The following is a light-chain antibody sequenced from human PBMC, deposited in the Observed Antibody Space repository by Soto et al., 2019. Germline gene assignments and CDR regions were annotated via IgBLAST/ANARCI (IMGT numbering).Light chain of an antibody. V-gene: IGKV3-11*01. CDR1: QSVSSY. J-gene: IGKJ5*01. CDR2: DAS. CDR3: QQRSNWLRGIP. Sequence: EIVFSQSPATLSLSPGERATLSCRASQSVSSYLAWYQQKPGQAPRLLIYDASNRATGIPARFSGSGSGTDFTLTISSLEPEDFAVYYCQQRSNWLRGIPFGQGTRLEN.